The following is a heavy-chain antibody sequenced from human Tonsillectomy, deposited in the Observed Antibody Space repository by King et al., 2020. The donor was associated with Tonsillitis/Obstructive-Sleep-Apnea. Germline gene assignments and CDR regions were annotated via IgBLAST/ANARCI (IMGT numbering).Heavy chain of an antibody. J-gene: IGHJ4*02. Sequence: VQLVESGGGLVQPGRSLRLSCAAPGFTFDDYAMHWVRQAPGKGLEWVSGISWNSGSIGYADSVKGRFTISRDNAKNSLYLQMNSLRAEDTALYYCAKDIGYCSSTSCYTDGAFDYWGQGTLVTVSS. CDR3: AKDIGYCSSTSCYTDGAFDY. CDR2: ISWNSGSI. CDR1: GFTFDDYA. D-gene: IGHD2-2*02. V-gene: IGHV3-9*01.